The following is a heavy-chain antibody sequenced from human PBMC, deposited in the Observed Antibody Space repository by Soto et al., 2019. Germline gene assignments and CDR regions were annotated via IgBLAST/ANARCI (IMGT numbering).Heavy chain of an antibody. Sequence: ASVKVSCKVSGYTLTELSMHWVRQAPGKGLEWMGGFDPEDGETIYAQKFQGRVTMTEDTSTDTAYMELSSLRSEDTAVYYCATDQRLTTYSYNWNYWGQGTLVTVSS. CDR3: ATDQRLTTYSYNWNY. V-gene: IGHV1-24*01. J-gene: IGHJ4*02. D-gene: IGHD1-20*01. CDR2: FDPEDGET. CDR1: GYTLTELS.